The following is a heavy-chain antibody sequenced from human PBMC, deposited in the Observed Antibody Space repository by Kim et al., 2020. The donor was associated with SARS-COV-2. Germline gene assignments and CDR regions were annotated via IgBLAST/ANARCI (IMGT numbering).Heavy chain of an antibody. J-gene: IGHJ2*01. Sequence: YTPRLKCRVTISVDTSKNQFSLKLSSVTAADTAVYYCARGRPRTDLYFDLWGRGTLVTVSS. CDR3: ARGRPRTDLYFDL. V-gene: IGHV4-34*01.